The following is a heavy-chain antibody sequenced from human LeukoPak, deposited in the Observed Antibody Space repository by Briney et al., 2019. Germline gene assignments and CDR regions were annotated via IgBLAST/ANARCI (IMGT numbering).Heavy chain of an antibody. J-gene: IGHJ3*02. CDR2: ISGSGGST. CDR1: GFTFSSYA. D-gene: IGHD2-15*01. CDR3: AKDMSAVAATDWDAFDI. Sequence: PGGSLRLSCAASGFTFSSYAMSWVRQAPGKGLEWVSAISGSGGSTYYADSVKGRFTISRDNSKNTLYLQMNSLRAEDTAVYYCAKDMSAVAATDWDAFDIWGQGTMVTVSS. V-gene: IGHV3-23*01.